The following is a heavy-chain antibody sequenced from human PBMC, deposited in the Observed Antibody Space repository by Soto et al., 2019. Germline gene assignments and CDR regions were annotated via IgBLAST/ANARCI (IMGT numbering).Heavy chain of an antibody. J-gene: IGHJ6*02. D-gene: IGHD3-3*01. CDR1: GDTFTSRS. Sequence: SSEASGDTFTSRSRCSVRHYPREGPQWMAGISGYKGDTSYAQKFQGRVTMTTDTSTSTAYRELRSLRSDDTAVYYCARDDPPGIVGEVIEYNAMDFLLQGTTVTVSS. V-gene: IGHV1-18*01. CDR2: ISGYKGDT. CDR3: ARDDPPGIVGEVIEYNAMDF.